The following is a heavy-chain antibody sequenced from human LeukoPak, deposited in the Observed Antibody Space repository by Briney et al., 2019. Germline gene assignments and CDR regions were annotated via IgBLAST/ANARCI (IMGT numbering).Heavy chain of an antibody. CDR1: GFTVRSNY. CDR2: IYSGGDT. CDR3: ARSNCNSCYLGVWCYFDY. D-gene: IGHD1/OR15-1a*01. V-gene: IGHV3-66*01. Sequence: GGSLRLSCAASGFTVRSNYMSWVRQAPGKGLEWVSAIYSGGDTSYTDSVKGRFTISRDNSKNTLHLQMNSLRVEDTAVYYCARSNCNSCYLGVWCYFDYWGQGTLVTVSS. J-gene: IGHJ4*02.